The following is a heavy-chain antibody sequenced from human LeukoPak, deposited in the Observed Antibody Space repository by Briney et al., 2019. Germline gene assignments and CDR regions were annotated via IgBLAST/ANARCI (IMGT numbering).Heavy chain of an antibody. CDR1: GDSINSYH. D-gene: IGHD3-22*01. CDR2: IHMSGST. Sequence: TETLSLTCTVSGDSINSYHWSWIRQPAGKGLEWIGRIHMSGSTNYNPSLRSRVAISMDNSKNQFSLKLKSVTAADTAVYYCARDDSSRDDSGGYHYWGQGTLVTISS. CDR3: ARDDSSRDDSGGYHY. J-gene: IGHJ4*02. V-gene: IGHV4-4*07.